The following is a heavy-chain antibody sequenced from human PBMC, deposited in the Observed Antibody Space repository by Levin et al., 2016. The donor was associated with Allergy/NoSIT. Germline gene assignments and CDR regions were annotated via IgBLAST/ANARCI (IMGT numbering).Heavy chain of an antibody. D-gene: IGHD2-15*01. V-gene: IGHV4-59*01. CDR1: GGSISSYY. Sequence: SETLSLTCTVSGGSISSYYWSWIRQPPGKGLEWIGYIYYSGSTNYNPSLKSRVTISVDTSKNQFSLKLSSVTAADTAVYYCARDKPGYCSGGSCYNWVYFDYWGQGTLVTVSS. CDR2: IYYSGST. CDR3: ARDKPGYCSGGSCYNWVYFDY. J-gene: IGHJ4*02.